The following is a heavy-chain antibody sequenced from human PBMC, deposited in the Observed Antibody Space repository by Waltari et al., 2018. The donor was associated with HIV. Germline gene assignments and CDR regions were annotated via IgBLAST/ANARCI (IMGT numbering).Heavy chain of an antibody. V-gene: IGHV3-7*01. CDR3: ARDGGRRGPFGY. J-gene: IGHJ4*02. Sequence: EVQLVAYGGGLVQPGGCLRLSCGASGVTFSNYGMSWVRQAPGKGLEWVANIKQGGSEKYYVGSVKGRFTISRDNDKNSVDLQMNSLRAEDTAVYYCARDGGRRGPFGYWGQGTLVTVSS. D-gene: IGHD3-3*01. CDR1: GVTFSNYG. CDR2: IKQGGSEK.